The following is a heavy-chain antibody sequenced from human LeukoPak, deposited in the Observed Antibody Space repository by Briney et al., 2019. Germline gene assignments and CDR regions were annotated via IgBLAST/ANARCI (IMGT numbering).Heavy chain of an antibody. Sequence: SGGSLRLSCAASGFTFSSYAMSWVRQAPGKGLEWLSNISGGGIRTYYADSVKGRFTISRDSSKNTLYLQMNGLRAEDTAVYYCAKGDTTCHDFSTALYWGQGTLVTVSS. V-gene: IGHV3-23*01. CDR1: GFTFSSYA. CDR2: ISGGGIRT. J-gene: IGHJ4*02. CDR3: AKGDTTCHDFSTALY. D-gene: IGHD3/OR15-3a*01.